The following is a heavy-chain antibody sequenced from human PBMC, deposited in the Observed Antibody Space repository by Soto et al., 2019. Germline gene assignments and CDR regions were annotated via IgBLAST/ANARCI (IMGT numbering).Heavy chain of an antibody. D-gene: IGHD3-22*01. CDR3: AKEPQVVMHAFDI. V-gene: IGHV3-23*01. J-gene: IGHJ3*02. CDR1: GFTFSNYV. CDR2: ISGSGGST. Sequence: GGSLRLSCAASGFTFSNYVMSWVRQAPGKGLEWVSAISGSGGSTYYADSVKGRFTISRDNSKNTLYLQMNSLRAEDTAVYYCAKEPQVVMHAFDIWGQGTMVTVSS.